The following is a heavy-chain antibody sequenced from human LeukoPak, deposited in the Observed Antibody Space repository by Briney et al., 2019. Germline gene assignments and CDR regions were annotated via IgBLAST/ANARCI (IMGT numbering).Heavy chain of an antibody. D-gene: IGHD3-22*01. Sequence: GGSLRLSCAASGVTFSSYSMNWIRQAPGKGLEWVSSISSSSSYIYYADSVKGRFTISRDNAKNSLYLQMNSLRAEDTAVYYCARDEYYYDSSGYLDYWGQGTLVTVSS. J-gene: IGHJ4*02. V-gene: IGHV3-21*01. CDR2: ISSSSSYI. CDR1: GVTFSSYS. CDR3: ARDEYYYDSSGYLDY.